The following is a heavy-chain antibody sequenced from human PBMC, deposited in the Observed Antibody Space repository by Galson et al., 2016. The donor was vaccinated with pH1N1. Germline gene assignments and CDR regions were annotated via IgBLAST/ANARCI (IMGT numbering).Heavy chain of an antibody. D-gene: IGHD3-22*01. J-gene: IGHJ3*02. CDR2: IIAIFNTP. Sequence: SVKVSCKASGVVFNSYAINWVRQAPGQGLEWMGGIIAIFNTPNYAQDFQGRVTITADKPTTTVYLELSGLTSEDTAVYYCARARNYYGNEAFDIWGQGTMFIVSS. CDR1: GVVFNSYA. CDR3: ARARNYYGNEAFDI. V-gene: IGHV1-69*06.